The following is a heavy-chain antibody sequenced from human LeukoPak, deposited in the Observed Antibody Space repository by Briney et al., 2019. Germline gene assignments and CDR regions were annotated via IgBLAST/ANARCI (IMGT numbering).Heavy chain of an antibody. J-gene: IGHJ4*02. Sequence: GGSLRFSCAASGFNFDSYTMTWVRQAPGKGLEWVSSISSGSSHIYYADSMKGRFTISRDNAKNSLYLQMNSLRAEDTAVYYCARFLTVAVVPQRVDCWGQGTLVTVSS. CDR3: ARFLTVAVVPQRVDC. CDR2: ISSGSSHI. CDR1: GFNFDSYT. V-gene: IGHV3-21*01. D-gene: IGHD2/OR15-2a*01.